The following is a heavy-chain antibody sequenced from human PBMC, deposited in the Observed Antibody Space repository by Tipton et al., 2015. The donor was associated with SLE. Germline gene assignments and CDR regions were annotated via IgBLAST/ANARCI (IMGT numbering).Heavy chain of an antibody. CDR3: SSSRV. CDR1: GGSISSHY. D-gene: IGHD6-6*01. Sequence: LRLSCTVSGGSISSHYWSWIRQPPGKGLEWIGEINHSGSTNYNPSLKSRVTISVDTSKNQFSLKLSSVTAADTAVYYCSSSRVWGQGTLVTVSS. V-gene: IGHV4-34*01. CDR2: INHSGST. J-gene: IGHJ4*02.